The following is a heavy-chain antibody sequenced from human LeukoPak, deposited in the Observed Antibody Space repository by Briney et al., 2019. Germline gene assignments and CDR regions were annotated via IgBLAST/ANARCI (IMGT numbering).Heavy chain of an antibody. D-gene: IGHD3-22*01. J-gene: IGHJ5*02. CDR3: AREGGASSGYYNWFDP. CDR1: GGTFSSYA. CDR2: IIPIFGTA. Sequence: SVKVSCKASGGTFSSYAISWVRQAPGQGLEWMGGIIPIFGTANYAQKFQGRVTITADESTSTAYMELRSLRSDDTAVYYCAREGGASSGYYNWFDPWGQGTLVTVSS. V-gene: IGHV1-69*13.